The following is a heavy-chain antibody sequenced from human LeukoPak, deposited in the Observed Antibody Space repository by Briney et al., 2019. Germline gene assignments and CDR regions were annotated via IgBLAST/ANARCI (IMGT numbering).Heavy chain of an antibody. J-gene: IGHJ4*02. CDR3: ATDGCSDNS. CDR1: GYTLTELS. V-gene: IGHV1-24*01. D-gene: IGHD2-8*01. CDR2: FDPEDGET. Sequence: VASVKLSLKVPGYTLTELSVHWVRQAPGKGLEWMGGFDPEDGETIYAQKFQGRVTMTEDTSTDTAYMELSSLRSEDTAVYYCATDGCSDNSWGQGTLVTVSS.